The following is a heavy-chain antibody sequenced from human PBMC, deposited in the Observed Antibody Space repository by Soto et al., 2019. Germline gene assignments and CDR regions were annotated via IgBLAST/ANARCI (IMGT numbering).Heavy chain of an antibody. CDR3: AKDYILSGYSDCMDV. J-gene: IGHJ6*02. D-gene: IGHD3-9*01. V-gene: IGHV3-30*18. Sequence: QVQLVESGGGVVQPGRSLRLSCAASGFTFSSYGMHWVRQAPGKGLEWVAVISYDGSKKYYADSVKGRFTISRDNSKNTLNRQRVSQRAENTSVYYCAKDYILSGYSDCMDVWGQGTTVTVSS. CDR1: GFTFSSYG. CDR2: ISYDGSKK.